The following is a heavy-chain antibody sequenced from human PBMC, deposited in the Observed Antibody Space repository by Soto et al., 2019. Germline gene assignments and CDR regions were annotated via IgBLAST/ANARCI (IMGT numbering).Heavy chain of an antibody. J-gene: IGHJ4*02. CDR3: ARNHYGPDY. CDR1: GYTFTPLQ. V-gene: IGHV1-46*01. D-gene: IGHD3-10*01. CDR2: INPSGLIT. Sequence: GASVKVSCKAAGYTFTPLQMHWVRQAPGQGLEWMGIINPSGLITTYAQKFRGRVTMTRDTSTRTVYMELSSLRSEDTAVYYCARNHYGPDYWGQGTLVTVSS.